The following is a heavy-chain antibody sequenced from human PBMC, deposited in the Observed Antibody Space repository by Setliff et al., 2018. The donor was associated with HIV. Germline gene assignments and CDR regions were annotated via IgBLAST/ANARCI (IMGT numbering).Heavy chain of an antibody. V-gene: IGHV1-69*10. D-gene: IGHD2-15*01. CDR2: IIPILGIA. CDR3: ARPTNGYCSGGTCPDTFDI. Sequence: SVKVSCKASGGTFSISAISWVRQAPGQGLEWMGGIIPILGIANYAQRFQGRLTITANESTRTAYMELSSLTSEDTAVYYCARPTNGYCSGGTCPDTFDIWGQGTLVTVS. J-gene: IGHJ3*02. CDR1: GGTFSISA.